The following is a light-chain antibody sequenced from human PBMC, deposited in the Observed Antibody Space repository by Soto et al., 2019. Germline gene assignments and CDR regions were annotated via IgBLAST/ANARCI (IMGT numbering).Light chain of an antibody. CDR3: TSYSSSITYV. J-gene: IGLJ1*01. Sequence: QSALTQPASASGSPGQSITISCTGTSSDVGGYNFVSWYQHHPGKAPKLIIYDVTNRPSGISNRFSGSKSGNTASLTISGLQAEDEADYYSTSYSSSITYVFGTGTKVTVL. V-gene: IGLV2-14*03. CDR1: SSDVGGYNF. CDR2: DVT.